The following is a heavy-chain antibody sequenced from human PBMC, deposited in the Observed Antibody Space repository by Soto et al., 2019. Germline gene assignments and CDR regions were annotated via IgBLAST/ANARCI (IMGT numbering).Heavy chain of an antibody. CDR2: INNDGSST. D-gene: IGHD3-16*01. Sequence: PGGSLRLYCAASGFTLSNYWMHWVREAPGKGLVWVSRINNDGSSTAYADPVKGRFTISRDNAKNTLYLQMNSLRAEDTAIYYCARDLGGPDYWGQGTLVTVS. V-gene: IGHV3-74*01. CDR3: ARDLGGPDY. J-gene: IGHJ4*02. CDR1: GFTLSNYW.